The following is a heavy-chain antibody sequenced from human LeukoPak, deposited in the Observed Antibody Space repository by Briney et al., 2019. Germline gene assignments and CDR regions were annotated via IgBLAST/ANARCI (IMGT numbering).Heavy chain of an antibody. CDR3: ARRIQGMAPYYFDY. Sequence: GGSLRLSCTASGFTFSSYWMHWARHAPGKGLVWVSRINSDGGSTSYADSVKGRFTISRDNAKNTLYLQMNSLRAEDTAVYYCARRIQGMAPYYFDYWGQGTLVTVSS. J-gene: IGHJ4*02. CDR2: INSDGGST. D-gene: IGHD5-24*01. V-gene: IGHV3-74*01. CDR1: GFTFSSYW.